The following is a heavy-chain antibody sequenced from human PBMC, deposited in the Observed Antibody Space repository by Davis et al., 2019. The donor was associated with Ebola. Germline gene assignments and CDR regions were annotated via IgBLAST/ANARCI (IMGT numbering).Heavy chain of an antibody. V-gene: IGHV3-64*04. J-gene: IGHJ4*02. CDR1: GFTFTTYA. D-gene: IGHD6-19*01. Sequence: PGGSLRLSCSASGFTFTTYAMHWVRQAPGKGLEYVSAISYNGGSTYYADSVKGRFTISRDNAKNSLYLQMNSLRAEDTAVYYCARDQQWLVRWYFDYWGQGTLVTVSS. CDR2: ISYNGGST. CDR3: ARDQQWLVRWYFDY.